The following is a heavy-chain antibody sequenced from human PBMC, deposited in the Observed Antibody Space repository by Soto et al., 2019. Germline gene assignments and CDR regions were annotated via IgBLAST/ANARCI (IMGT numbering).Heavy chain of an antibody. D-gene: IGHD3-16*01. J-gene: IGHJ4*02. CDR3: ARRGGGNFPYYIDY. Sequence: SETLSVTCAVYGASYSAYYWSWGRQPPWKGLEWIGEIHYSGSTNYNPSLKSRVTISMDTSKNQFSLKLNSLTAADTAVYYCARRGGGNFPYYIDYWGRGNLVTVSS. CDR1: GASYSAYY. V-gene: IGHV4-34*01. CDR2: IHYSGST.